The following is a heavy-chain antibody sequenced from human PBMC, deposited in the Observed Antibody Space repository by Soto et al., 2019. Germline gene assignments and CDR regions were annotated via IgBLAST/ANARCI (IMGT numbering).Heavy chain of an antibody. D-gene: IGHD4-17*01. V-gene: IGHV3-48*02. Sequence: EVQLVESGGGLAQPGGSLRLSCAASGFTFSSYSMNWVRQAPGKGLEWVSYISSSSSTIYYADSVKGRFTISRDNAKNSLYLQMNSLRDEDTAVYYCAISTLDDYGDYVDYWGQGTLVTVSS. CDR1: GFTFSSYS. CDR2: ISSSSSTI. CDR3: AISTLDDYGDYVDY. J-gene: IGHJ4*02.